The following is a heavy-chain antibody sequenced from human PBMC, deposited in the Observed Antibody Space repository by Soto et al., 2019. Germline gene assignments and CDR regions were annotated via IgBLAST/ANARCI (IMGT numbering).Heavy chain of an antibody. Sequence: QVQLVQSGAEVKKPGSSVKVSCKASGGTFSSYTISWVRQVPGQGLAWLGRIIPILGLANYAQTLQGRVTINADKSTSTAYMELRGLRSEDTAVYYCASLMSSGYYYGMEVWGQGTTVTVSS. CDR1: GGTFSSYT. D-gene: IGHD3-10*01. V-gene: IGHV1-69*02. CDR3: ASLMSSGYYYGMEV. CDR2: IIPILGLA. J-gene: IGHJ6*02.